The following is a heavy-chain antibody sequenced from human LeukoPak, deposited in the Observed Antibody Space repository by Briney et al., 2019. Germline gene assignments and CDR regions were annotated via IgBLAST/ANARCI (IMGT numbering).Heavy chain of an antibody. CDR1: GFTFSNYA. CDR2: ITGTGGST. J-gene: IGHJ4*02. Sequence: PGGSLRLSCAASGFTFSNYAVSWVRQAPGRGLDWVSGITGTGGSTYYADSVKGRFTMSRDNSKKTLDLQMNSLRAEDTAVYYCAKVGGQRIQLWPHDYWGQGTLVTVSS. D-gene: IGHD5-18*01. V-gene: IGHV3-23*01. CDR3: AKVGGQRIQLWPHDY.